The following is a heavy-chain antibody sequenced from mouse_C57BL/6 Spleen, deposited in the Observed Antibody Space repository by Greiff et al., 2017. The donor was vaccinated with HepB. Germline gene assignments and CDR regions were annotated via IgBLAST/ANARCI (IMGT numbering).Heavy chain of an antibody. CDR2: ISSGGDYI. J-gene: IGHJ3*01. CDR1: GFTFSSYA. V-gene: IGHV5-9-1*02. Sequence: DVHLVESGEGLVKPGGSLKLSCAASGFTFSSYAMSWVRQTSEKRLEWVAYISSGGDYIYYADTVKGRFTISSDNARNTLYLQMSSLKSEDTAMYYCTRDYDGLAYWGQGTLVTVSA. CDR3: TRDYDGLAY. D-gene: IGHD2-4*01.